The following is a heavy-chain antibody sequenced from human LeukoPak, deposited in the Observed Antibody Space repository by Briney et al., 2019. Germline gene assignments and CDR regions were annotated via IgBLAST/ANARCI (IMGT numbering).Heavy chain of an antibody. Sequence: PSETLSLTCSVSGGSISIGGHYWSWIRQHPGKGLEWIGYIYYSGSTYYNPSLKSRVSISVDTPKNQFSLRLSSVTAADTAVYFCARVVGYGGYGWFDCWGQGTLVTVSS. CDR2: IYYSGST. V-gene: IGHV4-31*03. CDR3: ARVVGYGGYGWFDC. CDR1: GGSISIGGHY. D-gene: IGHD5-12*01. J-gene: IGHJ4*02.